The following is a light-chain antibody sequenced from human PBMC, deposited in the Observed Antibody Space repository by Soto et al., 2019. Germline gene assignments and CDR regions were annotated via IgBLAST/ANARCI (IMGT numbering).Light chain of an antibody. CDR2: DTS. CDR3: QQYGSSPRT. CDR1: QSVNSGY. V-gene: IGKV3-20*01. Sequence: EIVLTQSPGTLSLSPGERATLSCRASQSVNSGYLAWYQHTPGQAPRLLIYDTSTRATGIPDRFSGSGSGTHFTLTISSLEPEDFAVFYCQQYGSSPRTFGQGTKVEIK. J-gene: IGKJ1*01.